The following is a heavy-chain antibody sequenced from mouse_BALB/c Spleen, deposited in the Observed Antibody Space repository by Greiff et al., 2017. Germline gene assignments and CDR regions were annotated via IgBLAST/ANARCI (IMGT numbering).Heavy chain of an antibody. CDR1: GYTFTSYW. V-gene: IGHV1-69*02. Sequence: QVQLKQPGAELVKPGASVKLSCKASGYTFTSYWMHWVKQRPGQGLEWIGEIDPSDSYTNYNQKFKGKATLTVDKSSSTAYMQLSSLTSEDSAVYYCARGLTATGYAMDYWGQGTSVTVSS. CDR3: ARGLTATGYAMDY. J-gene: IGHJ4*01. D-gene: IGHD1-2*01. CDR2: IDPSDSYT.